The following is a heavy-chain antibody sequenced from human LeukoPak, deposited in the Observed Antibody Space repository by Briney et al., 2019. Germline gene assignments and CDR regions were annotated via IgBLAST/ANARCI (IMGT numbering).Heavy chain of an antibody. CDR1: GVSFNSVIYY. D-gene: IGHD6-19*01. V-gene: IGHV4-39*01. Sequence: SETLSLTCRVSGVSFNSVIYYWGCIRQPPGKGPEGTGSIYYSGSTYYNPSLKSPVTISVDTSKNQFSLTLSSVTAADTAVYSCARLEQAVAGSRWFDPGAREPWSPSPQ. CDR3: ARLEQAVAGSRWFDP. J-gene: IGHJ5*02. CDR2: IYYSGST.